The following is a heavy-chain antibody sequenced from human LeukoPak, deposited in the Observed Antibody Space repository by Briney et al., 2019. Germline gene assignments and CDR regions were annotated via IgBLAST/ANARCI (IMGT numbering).Heavy chain of an antibody. V-gene: IGHV4-38-2*02. D-gene: IGHD6-13*01. CDR3: ARAYSSSWYFNWFDP. J-gene: IGHJ5*02. CDR1: GYSISSGYY. CDR2: IRHSGTT. Sequence: SETLSLTGSVSGYSISSGYYWGWIRQPPGKGLEWIGTIRHSGTTYYNASLESRVTISVDTSKNQFSLKLSSVTAADTAVYYCARAYSSSWYFNWFDPWGQGTLVTVSS.